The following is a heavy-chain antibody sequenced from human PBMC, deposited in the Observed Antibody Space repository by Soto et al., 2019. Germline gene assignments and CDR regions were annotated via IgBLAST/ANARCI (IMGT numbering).Heavy chain of an antibody. Sequence: QLQLVQSGAEVKKLGSSVKVSCRASGGTFSSYAISWVRKAPGQGLEWMGGIIPIFGTANYAQKFQGRVTITADESTSTAYMELSILRSEDTAVYYCAVEVGIPHPKTDYWGQGTLVTVSS. V-gene: IGHV1-69*01. CDR2: IIPIFGTA. D-gene: IGHD2-2*01. J-gene: IGHJ4*02. CDR3: AVEVGIPHPKTDY. CDR1: GGTFSSYA.